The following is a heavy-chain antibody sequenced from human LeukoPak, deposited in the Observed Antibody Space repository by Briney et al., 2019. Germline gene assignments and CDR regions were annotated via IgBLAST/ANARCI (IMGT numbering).Heavy chain of an antibody. J-gene: IGHJ4*02. CDR2: ISWHGETT. Sequence: PGGSLRLSCAASGFPFDDYGMLWVRQGPGKGLEWVSLISWHGETTYHSDSVKGRFTISRDSGTNSLYLQMNRLRTEDTGFYYCAKDFGPRGVGATPQYWGQGTVVIVSS. CDR3: AKDFGPRGVGATPQY. D-gene: IGHD1-26*01. CDR1: GFPFDDYG. V-gene: IGHV3-43D*03.